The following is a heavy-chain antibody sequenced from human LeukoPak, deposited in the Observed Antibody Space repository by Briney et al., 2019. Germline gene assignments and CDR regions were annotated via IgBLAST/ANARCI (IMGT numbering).Heavy chain of an antibody. V-gene: IGHV4-4*07. D-gene: IGHD3-22*01. CDR3: ALYYDSSGYYLSEGRNWFDP. CDR1: GGSISGYY. Sequence: SETLSLTCTVSGGSISGYYWSWIRQSAGKGLEWIGRINISGSTNYNPSLKSRVTMSVDTSKNQFSLKLSSVTAADTAVYYCALYYDSSGYYLSEGRNWFDPWGQGTLVTVSS. J-gene: IGHJ5*02. CDR2: INISGST.